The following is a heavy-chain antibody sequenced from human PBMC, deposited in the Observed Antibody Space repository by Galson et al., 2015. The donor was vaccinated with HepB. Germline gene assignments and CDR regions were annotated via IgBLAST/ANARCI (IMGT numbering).Heavy chain of an antibody. D-gene: IGHD3-10*01. V-gene: IGHV3-7*01. Sequence: SLRLSCAASGFSFSNYWINWVRQAPGKGLEYVGNIKEDGSATNYVHSVRGRFTISRDNAKNSVYLEMNSLRVDDTAVYYRTRNRGWEKTDYWGQRALVTVSS. CDR1: GFSFSNYW. CDR3: TRNRGWEKTDY. CDR2: IKEDGSAT. J-gene: IGHJ4*02.